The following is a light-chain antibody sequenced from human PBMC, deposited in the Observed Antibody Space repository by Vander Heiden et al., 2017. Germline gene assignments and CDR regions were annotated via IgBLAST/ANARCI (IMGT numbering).Light chain of an antibody. V-gene: IGLV1-47*01. J-gene: IGLJ3*02. CDR1: TPNSGSNY. Sequence: QSALTQPPSASGTPGQRVTLPCSGSTPNSGSNYVYWYQQLPGTAPKLLIYRNRRRPSRVPGRFSGSKSGTSASLAIGGVRAEDEADYYSAASDNSLRVFGGGTKLNVL. CDR2: RNR. CDR3: AASDNSLRV.